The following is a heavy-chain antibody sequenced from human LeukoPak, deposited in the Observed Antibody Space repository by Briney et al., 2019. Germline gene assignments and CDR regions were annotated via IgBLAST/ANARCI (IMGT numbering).Heavy chain of an antibody. J-gene: IGHJ4*02. CDR3: ARGGSYGDY. D-gene: IGHD3-16*01. CDR1: GFTFTRYW. Sequence: QPGGSLRLSCTASGFTFTRYWMHWVRQAPGKGLVWVSRVNPDGSSVTYGDSVKGRFTSSRDNAKNTLYLQMNSLRAEDMAVYYCARGGSYGDYWGQGLSLTVSS. CDR2: VNPDGSSV. V-gene: IGHV3-74*01.